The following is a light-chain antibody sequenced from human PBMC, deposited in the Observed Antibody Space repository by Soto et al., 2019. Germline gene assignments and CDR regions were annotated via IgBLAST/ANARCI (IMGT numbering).Light chain of an antibody. Sequence: EIVLTQSPGTLSLSPGERATLSCRASQSVSSSYLAWYQQKPGQAPRLLIYGQYVRATGIPDRFSGSGSGTDLVLTISRLEPEDFAVYYCQQYGSSWRFGQGTKVEI. CDR3: QQYGSSWR. V-gene: IGKV3-20*01. J-gene: IGKJ1*01. CDR2: GQY. CDR1: QSVSSSY.